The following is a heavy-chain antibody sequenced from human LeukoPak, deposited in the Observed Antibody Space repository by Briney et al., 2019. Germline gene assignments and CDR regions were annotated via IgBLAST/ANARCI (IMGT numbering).Heavy chain of an antibody. J-gene: IGHJ6*02. V-gene: IGHV4-34*01. CDR3: ARGHIVVVPAAHVVYYYYGMDV. CDR2: INHSGST. CDR1: GGSFSGYY. D-gene: IGHD2-2*01. Sequence: SETLSLTCAVYGGSFSGYYWSWIRQPPGKGLEWIGEINHSGSTNYNPSLKSRVTISVDTSKNQFSLKLSSVTAADTAVYYCARGHIVVVPAAHVVYYYYGMDVWGQGTTVTVSS.